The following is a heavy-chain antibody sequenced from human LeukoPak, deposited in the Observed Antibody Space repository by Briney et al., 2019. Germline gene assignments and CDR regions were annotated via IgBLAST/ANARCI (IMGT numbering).Heavy chain of an antibody. CDR3: ARVGSGYYYGYYFDY. D-gene: IGHD3-22*01. V-gene: IGHV1-18*01. Sequence: ASVKVSCKASGYTFTSYGISWVRQAPGQRLEWMGWISAYNGNTNYAQKLQGRVTMTTDTSTSTAYMELRSLRSDDTAVYYCARVGSGYYYGYYFDYWGQGTLVTVSS. CDR1: GYTFTSYG. CDR2: ISAYNGNT. J-gene: IGHJ4*02.